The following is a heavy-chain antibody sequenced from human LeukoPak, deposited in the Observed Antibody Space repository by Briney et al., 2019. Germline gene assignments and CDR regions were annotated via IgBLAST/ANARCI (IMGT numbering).Heavy chain of an antibody. Sequence: GESLKISCKGSGYSFTSYWIGWVRQMPGKGLEWMGIIYPGDSDTRCSPSFQGQVTISADKSISTAYLQWSSLKASDTAMYYCARHGYYDSSGYYFSEYQNWFDAWGQGTLVTVSS. V-gene: IGHV5-51*01. CDR2: IYPGDSDT. J-gene: IGHJ5*02. D-gene: IGHD3-22*01. CDR3: ARHGYYDSSGYYFSEYQNWFDA. CDR1: GYSFTSYW.